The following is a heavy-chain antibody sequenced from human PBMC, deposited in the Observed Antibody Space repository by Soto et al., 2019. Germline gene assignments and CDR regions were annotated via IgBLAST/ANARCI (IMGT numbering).Heavy chain of an antibody. CDR2: IQYSGDT. V-gene: IGHV4-61*08. Sequence: SETLSLTSIVSGGSVGGGAYYWSWIRQPTGSALEWIGYIQYSGDTNYNSSLKSRVTISVDRSRNRFSLKLTSVTAADTAFYYCARHDYADRTFDLWGQGTKVTVSS. D-gene: IGHD5-12*01. J-gene: IGHJ3*01. CDR1: GGSVGGGAYY. CDR3: ARHDYADRTFDL.